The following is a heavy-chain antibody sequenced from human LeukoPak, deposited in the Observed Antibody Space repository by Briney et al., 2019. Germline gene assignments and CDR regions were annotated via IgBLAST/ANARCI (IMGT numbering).Heavy chain of an antibody. CDR2: INPSGGST. V-gene: IGHV1-46*01. CDR1: GYTFTSYY. J-gene: IGHJ6*02. CDR3: APNYYDSSGHMAGMDV. Sequence: RASVKVSCKASGYTFTSYYMHWVRQAPGQGLEWMGIINPSGGSTSYAQKFQGRVTMTRDTSTSTVYMELSSLRSEDTAVYYCAPNYYDSSGHMAGMDVWGQGTTVTVSS. D-gene: IGHD3-22*01.